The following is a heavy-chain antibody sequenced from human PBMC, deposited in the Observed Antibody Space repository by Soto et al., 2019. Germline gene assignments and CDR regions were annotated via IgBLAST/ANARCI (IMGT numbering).Heavy chain of an antibody. Sequence: SETLSLTCTVSGGSISDYYWSWVRLPPGETLEWIGYIYYSESTSYNPSLKSRVTISVDMSKNQFSLNLTSVTAADTAIYYCASHTGSYLAEYFQHWGQGTLVTVSS. CDR2: IYYSEST. CDR3: ASHTGSYLAEYFQH. D-gene: IGHD1-26*01. CDR1: GGSISDYY. J-gene: IGHJ1*01. V-gene: IGHV4-59*08.